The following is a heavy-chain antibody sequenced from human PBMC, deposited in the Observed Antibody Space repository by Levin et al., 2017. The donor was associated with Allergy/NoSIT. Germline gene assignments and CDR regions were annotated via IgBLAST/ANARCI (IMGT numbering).Heavy chain of an antibody. J-gene: IGHJ4*02. CDR2: IIPIFGTA. Sequence: PLASVKVSCKASGGTFSSYAISWVRQAPGQGLEWMGGIIPIFGTANYAQKFQGRVTITADESTSTAYMELSSLRSEDTAVYYCAYHDYGGNSGPDYWGQGTLVTVSS. D-gene: IGHD4-23*01. V-gene: IGHV1-69*13. CDR3: AYHDYGGNSGPDY. CDR1: GGTFSSYA.